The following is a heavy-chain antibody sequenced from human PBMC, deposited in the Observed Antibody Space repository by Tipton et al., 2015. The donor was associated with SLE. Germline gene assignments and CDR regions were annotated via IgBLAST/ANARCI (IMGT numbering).Heavy chain of an antibody. V-gene: IGHV3-48*03. CDR1: GFTFSLFE. CDR2: ISGSCGTI. Sequence: SLRLSCTASGFTFSLFEMMWVRQAPGKGLEWVSYISGSCGTIYYAESVKGRFTTSRDNAKNSLYLQINSLVAGDTAVYVCEGGDLTTINGDVDLWGRGTLLTVSS. CDR3: EGGDLTTINGDVDL. J-gene: IGHJ2*01. D-gene: IGHD5-24*01.